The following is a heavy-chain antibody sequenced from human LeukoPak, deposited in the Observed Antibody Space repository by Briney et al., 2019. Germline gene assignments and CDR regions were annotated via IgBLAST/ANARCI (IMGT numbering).Heavy chain of an antibody. J-gene: IGHJ4*02. V-gene: IGHV1-2*06. CDR3: ARDWDIGGAPWSDY. CDR1: GYTFTGYY. D-gene: IGHD1-26*01. CDR2: INPNSGGT. Sequence: ASVKVSXKASGYTFTGYYMHWVRQAPGQGLEWMGRINPNSGGTNYAQKFQGRVTMTRDTSISTAYMELSRLRSDDTAVEYCARDWDIGGAPWSDYWGQGTLVTVSS.